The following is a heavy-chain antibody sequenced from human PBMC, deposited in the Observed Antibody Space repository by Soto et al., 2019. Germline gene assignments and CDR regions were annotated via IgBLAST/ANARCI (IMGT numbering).Heavy chain of an antibody. CDR3: ARGGAWTPEGLGY. Sequence: QVQLVESGGGVVQLGRSLNLPCPASGFSLSNFVMHWVRQAPGKGLEWMAVISSDVVNFYYAESVKGRFTISRDNSKNTLYLQMNSLRTEDTAVYYCARGGAWTPEGLGYWGQGTLVTVSS. CDR1: GFSLSNFV. J-gene: IGHJ4*02. CDR2: ISSDVVNF. D-gene: IGHD2-15*01. V-gene: IGHV3-30-3*01.